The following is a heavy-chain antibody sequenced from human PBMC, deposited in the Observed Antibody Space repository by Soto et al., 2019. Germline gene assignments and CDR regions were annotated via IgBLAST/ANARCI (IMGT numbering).Heavy chain of an antibody. V-gene: IGHV4-30-2*01. CDR3: AGGIAARPLGY. CDR1: GGSISSGGYS. D-gene: IGHD6-6*01. Sequence: QLQLQESGSGLVKPSQTLSLTCAVSGGSISSGGYSWSWIRQPPGKGLEWIGYIYHSGSTYYNPSLKSRVTISVDRTKNQSSLRLSSVTAADTAVYSCAGGIAARPLGYWGQGTLVPVSS. CDR2: IYHSGST. J-gene: IGHJ4*02.